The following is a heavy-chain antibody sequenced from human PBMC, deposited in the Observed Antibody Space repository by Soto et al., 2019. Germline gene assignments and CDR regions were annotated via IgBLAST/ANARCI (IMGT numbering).Heavy chain of an antibody. D-gene: IGHD3-16*01. Sequence: PGGSLRLSCAASGFTFSSYGMHWVRQAPGKGLEWVAVIWYDGSNKYYADSVKGRFTISRDNSKNTLYLQMNSLRAEDTAVYYCARELLMINYYYYGMDVWGQGTTVTVSS. V-gene: IGHV3-33*01. CDR2: IWYDGSNK. CDR1: GFTFSSYG. CDR3: ARELLMINYYYYGMDV. J-gene: IGHJ6*02.